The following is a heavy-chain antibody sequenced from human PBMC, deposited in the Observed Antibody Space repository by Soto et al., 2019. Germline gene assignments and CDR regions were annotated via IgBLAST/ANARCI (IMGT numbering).Heavy chain of an antibody. D-gene: IGHD2-21*01. J-gene: IGHJ3*02. CDR2: INAGNGNT. Sequence: ASVKVSCKASGYTFTSYAMHWVRQAPGQRLEWMGWINAGNGNTKYSQKFQGRVTITADESTSTAYMELSSLRSEDTAVYYCARWMGVIAIPRVAFDIWGQGTMVTVSS. CDR1: GYTFTSYA. CDR3: ARWMGVIAIPRVAFDI. V-gene: IGHV1-3*01.